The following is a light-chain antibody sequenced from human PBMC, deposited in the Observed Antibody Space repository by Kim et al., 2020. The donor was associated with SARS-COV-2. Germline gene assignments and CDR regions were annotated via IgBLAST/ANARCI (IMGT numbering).Light chain of an antibody. CDR2: GKD. V-gene: IGLV3-19*01. CDR1: SLRTYF. CDR3: VSRDSIGSLFV. J-gene: IGLJ1*01. Sequence: SSELTQDSTVSVAFGQTVTISCQGDSLRTYFAYWYQKKPGQAPTLVIYGKDKRPSGIPARFSGSGSGNTASLTITGPQAEDEANYYCVSRDSIGSLFVFGSGTKVTVL.